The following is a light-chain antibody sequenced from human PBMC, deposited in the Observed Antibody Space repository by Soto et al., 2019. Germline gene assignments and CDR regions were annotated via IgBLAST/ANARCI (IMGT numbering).Light chain of an antibody. CDR1: QSVSSY. CDR3: QQRSNWPYT. CDR2: DAS. V-gene: IGKV3-11*01. Sequence: EIVLTQSPATLSLSPGERATLSCRASQSVSSYLAWYQQKPGQAPRLLIYDASNRATGIPARFSGSGSGTDFTLTIRSLEPEAFAVYYCQQRSNWPYTFGQGTKLEFK. J-gene: IGKJ2*01.